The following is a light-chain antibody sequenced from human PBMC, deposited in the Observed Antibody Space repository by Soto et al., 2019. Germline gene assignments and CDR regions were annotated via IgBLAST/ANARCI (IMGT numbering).Light chain of an antibody. J-gene: IGKJ5*01. CDR1: QTVRNN. CDR2: DAS. V-gene: IGKV3-15*01. Sequence: VLTQSPGTLSLSPGERATLSCRASQTVRNNYLAWYQQKPGQAPRLLIYDASTRATGIPARFSGSGSGTEFTLTISSLQSEDFAVYYCQQYNNWPPSITFGQGTRLEI. CDR3: QQYNNWPPSIT.